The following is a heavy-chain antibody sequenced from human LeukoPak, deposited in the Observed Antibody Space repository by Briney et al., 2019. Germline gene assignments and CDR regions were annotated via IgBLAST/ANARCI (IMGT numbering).Heavy chain of an antibody. J-gene: IGHJ4*02. Sequence: RPGGSLRLSCATSGFTFNIYWMQWVRHVPGKGLVWVSRIDSNGGGATYADSVKGRFTTSRDNGNNTMYLQMNSLRAEDTAIYYCARAKYSSRWSLDYWGQGALVTVSS. CDR1: GFTFNIYW. D-gene: IGHD6-13*01. V-gene: IGHV3-74*03. CDR3: ARAKYSSRWSLDY. CDR2: IDSNGGGA.